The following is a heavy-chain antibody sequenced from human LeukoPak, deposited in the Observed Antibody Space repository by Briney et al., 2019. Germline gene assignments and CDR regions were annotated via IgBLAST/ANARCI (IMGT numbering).Heavy chain of an antibody. CDR2: LTGSGHGT. CDR1: GFTFSAYL. V-gene: IGHV3-23*01. CDR3: AKDDISGSYSVS. J-gene: IGHJ4*02. Sequence: PGGSPRLSCAASGFTFSAYLMTWVRLAPGKGLEWVSTLTGSGHGTHYADSVRGRFTISRDNSKNTVFLQMNSLRAEDTAVYYCAKDDISGSYSVSWGQGTLVTVSS. D-gene: IGHD1-26*01.